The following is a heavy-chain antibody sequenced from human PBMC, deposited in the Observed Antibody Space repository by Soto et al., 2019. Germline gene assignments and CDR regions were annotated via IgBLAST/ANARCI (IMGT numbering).Heavy chain of an antibody. CDR2: ISAYNGNT. CDR3: ARDYDFWTGDYYYGMDV. D-gene: IGHD3-3*01. J-gene: IGHJ6*02. CDR1: GYTFTSYG. Sequence: ASVKVSCKASGYTFTSYGISWVRQAPGQGLEWMGWISAYNGNTNYAQKLQGRVTMTTDTSTSTAYMELRSLRSDDTAVYYCARDYDFWTGDYYYGMDVWGQGTTVTVS. V-gene: IGHV1-18*01.